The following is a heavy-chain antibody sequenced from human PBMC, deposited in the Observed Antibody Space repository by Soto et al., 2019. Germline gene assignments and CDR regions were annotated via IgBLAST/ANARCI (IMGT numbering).Heavy chain of an antibody. Sequence: PSETLSLTCIVSGGSISSGDYYWDWIRQPPGKGLEWIGYIYYTGTTKYNPSLKSRATLSVDTAKNRFSLNLTSLTAADTAVYYCARGDWFHPWGQGTLVTVSS. CDR2: IYYTGTT. V-gene: IGHV4-30-4*01. CDR1: GGSISSGDYY. CDR3: ARGDWFHP. J-gene: IGHJ5*02.